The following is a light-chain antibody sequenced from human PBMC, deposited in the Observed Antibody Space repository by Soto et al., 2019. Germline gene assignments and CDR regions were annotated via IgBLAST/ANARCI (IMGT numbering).Light chain of an antibody. CDR3: QQSFSGFT. CDR2: TAS. V-gene: IGKV1-39*01. Sequence: DIQMTQSPPSLSAFVGDRVTITCRTSQNINTYLTWYQQKPGKAPKVLIYTASYLQPGVPSRFSGRGSGIEFSLTIDSLRPEDVATYFCQQSFSGFTFGPGT. J-gene: IGKJ3*01. CDR1: QNINTY.